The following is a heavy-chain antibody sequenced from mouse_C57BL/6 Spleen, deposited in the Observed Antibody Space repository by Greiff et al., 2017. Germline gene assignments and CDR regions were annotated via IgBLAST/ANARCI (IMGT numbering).Heavy chain of an antibody. CDR2: IYPGDGDT. CDR1: GYAFSSYW. CDR3: ARSWSKDAMDY. V-gene: IGHV1-80*01. D-gene: IGHD2-5*01. J-gene: IGHJ4*01. Sequence: VQLVESGAELVKPGASVKISCKASGYAFSSYWMNWVKQRPGKGLEWIGQIYPGDGDTNYNGKFKGKATLTADKSSSTAYMQLSSLTSEDSAVYFCARSWSKDAMDYWGQGTSVTVSS.